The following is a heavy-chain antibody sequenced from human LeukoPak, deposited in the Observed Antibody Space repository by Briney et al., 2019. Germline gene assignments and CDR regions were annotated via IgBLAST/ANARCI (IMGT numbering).Heavy chain of an antibody. CDR1: GYTFTGYY. J-gene: IGHJ4*02. CDR3: ARDNRGIAVAGFDY. Sequence: ASVKASCKASGYTFTGYYMHWVRQAPGQGLEWMGWINPNSGGTNYAQKFQGRVTMTRDTSISTAYMELSRLRSDDTAVYYCARDNRGIAVAGFDYWGQGTLVTVSS. CDR2: INPNSGGT. D-gene: IGHD6-19*01. V-gene: IGHV1-2*02.